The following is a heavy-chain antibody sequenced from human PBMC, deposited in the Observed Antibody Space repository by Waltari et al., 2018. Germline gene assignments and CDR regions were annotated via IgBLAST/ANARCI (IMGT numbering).Heavy chain of an antibody. CDR3: ARLRVGMATSDY. CDR2: IYHSGST. Sequence: QVQLQVSGPGLVKPSETLSLTCAVSGYSISSGYYWGWIRQPPGKGLEWIGSIYHSGSTYYNPSLKSRVTISVDTSKNQFSLKLSSVTAADTAVYYCARLRVGMATSDYWGQGTLVTVSS. D-gene: IGHD5-12*01. CDR1: GYSISSGYY. J-gene: IGHJ4*02. V-gene: IGHV4-38-2*01.